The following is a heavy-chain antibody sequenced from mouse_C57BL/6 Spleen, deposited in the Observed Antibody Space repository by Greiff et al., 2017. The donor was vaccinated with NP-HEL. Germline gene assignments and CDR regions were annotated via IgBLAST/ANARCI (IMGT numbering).Heavy chain of an antibody. J-gene: IGHJ1*03. CDR1: GYTFTSYW. V-gene: IGHV1-64*01. Sequence: QVQLQQPGAELVKPGASVKLSCKASGYTFTSYWMHWVKQRPGQGLEWIGMIHPNSGSTNYNEKFKSKATLTVDKSSSPAYMQLSSLTSEDSAVYYCANYDPYFDVWGTGTTVTVSS. CDR2: IHPNSGST. D-gene: IGHD2-4*01. CDR3: ANYDPYFDV.